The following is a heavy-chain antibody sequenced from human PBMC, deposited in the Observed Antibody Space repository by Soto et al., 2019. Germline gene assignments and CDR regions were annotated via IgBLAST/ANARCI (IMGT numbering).Heavy chain of an antibody. D-gene: IGHD5-18*01. J-gene: IGHJ4*02. CDR2: IWYDGSNK. CDR3: ARDPRLRGYPDY. V-gene: IGHV3-33*01. Sequence: QVQLVESGGGVVQPGRSLRLSCAASGFTFSSYGMHWVRQAPGKGLEWVAVIWYDGSNKYYADSVKGRFTISRDNSKNTLYLQMNSLRAEDTAVYYCARDPRLRGYPDYWGQGTLVTVSS. CDR1: GFTFSSYG.